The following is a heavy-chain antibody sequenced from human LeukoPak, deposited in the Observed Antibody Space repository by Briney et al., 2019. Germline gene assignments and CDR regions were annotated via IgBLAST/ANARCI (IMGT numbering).Heavy chain of an antibody. D-gene: IGHD2-8*01. CDR3: ARGGYCSNVVCYTSRSLDY. J-gene: IGHJ4*02. CDR2: ISGSGRTK. V-gene: IGHV3-11*01. Sequence: GGSLRLSCVASGITFSDYYMNWIRQAPGKGLEWVSYISGSGRTKYYADSVKGRFTISRDNAKNSLYLQMNSLRAEDTAVYYCARGGYCSNVVCYTSRSLDYWGQGTLVTVSS. CDR1: GITFSDYY.